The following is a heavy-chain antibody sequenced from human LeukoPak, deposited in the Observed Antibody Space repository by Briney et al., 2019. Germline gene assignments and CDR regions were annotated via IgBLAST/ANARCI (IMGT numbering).Heavy chain of an antibody. CDR2: IYPGDSDT. V-gene: IGHV5-51*01. CDR3: ARHPLYYYGSGTINWYFDL. D-gene: IGHD3-10*01. Sequence: GESLKISCKGSGYSFNTYWIGWVRQMPGKGLEWTGIIYPGDSDTRYSPSFQGQVTISVDKSISTAYLQWSSLKASDTAMYYCARHPLYYYGSGTINWYFDLWGRGTLVTVSS. J-gene: IGHJ2*01. CDR1: GYSFNTYW.